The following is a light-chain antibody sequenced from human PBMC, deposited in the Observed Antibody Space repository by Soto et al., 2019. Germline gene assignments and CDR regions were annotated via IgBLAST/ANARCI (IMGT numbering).Light chain of an antibody. Sequence: QSALTQPASVSGSPGQSITISCTGTSSDIGSYDYVSWYQHHPGKAPKVIIYGVSNRPSGVSNRFSGSKSGYTASLTISGLQAEDEAEYYCHSYTTSKTRVFGGGTKLTVL. CDR2: GVS. V-gene: IGLV2-14*01. J-gene: IGLJ3*02. CDR1: SSDIGSYDY. CDR3: HSYTTSKTRV.